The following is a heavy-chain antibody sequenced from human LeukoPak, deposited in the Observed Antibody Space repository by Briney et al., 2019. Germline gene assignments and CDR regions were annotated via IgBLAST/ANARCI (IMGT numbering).Heavy chain of an antibody. D-gene: IGHD2-2*01. V-gene: IGHV4-39*01. CDR3: ATQDIVVVPAAENHDAFDI. CDR2: IYHSGST. Sequence: SETLSLTRTVSGGSISSSSYYWGWIRQPPGTGLEWIGSIYHSGSTYYNPSLKSRVTISVDTSKNQFSLKLSSVTAADTAVYYCATQDIVVVPAAENHDAFDIWGQGTMVTVSS. J-gene: IGHJ3*02. CDR1: GGSISSSSYY.